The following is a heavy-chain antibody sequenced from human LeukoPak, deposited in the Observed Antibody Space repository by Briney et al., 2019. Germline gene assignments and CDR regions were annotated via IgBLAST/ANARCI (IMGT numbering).Heavy chain of an antibody. CDR2: IKQGGSEK. D-gene: IGHD4-11*01. J-gene: IGHJ4*02. CDR1: GFTFSSYW. V-gene: IGHV3-7*01. Sequence: QTGGSLRLSCAASGFTFSSYWMSWVRQAPGKGLEWVANIKQGGSEKYYVDSVKGRFTISRDDAENSLYLQMNSLRAEDRAVYYCARDAYRDRYFDYWGQGTLVTVSS. CDR3: ARDAYRDRYFDY.